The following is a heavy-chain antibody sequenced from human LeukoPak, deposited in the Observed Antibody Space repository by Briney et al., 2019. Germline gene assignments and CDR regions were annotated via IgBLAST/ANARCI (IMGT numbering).Heavy chain of an antibody. CDR2: ISSSSSYI. J-gene: IGHJ4*02. CDR3: ARDSPDTAMVGFYDY. Sequence: GGSLRLSCAASGFTFSSYSMNWIRQAPGKGLEWVSSISSSSSYIYYADSVKGRFTISRDSAKNSLYLQMNSLRAEDTAVYYCARDSPDTAMVGFYDYWGQGTLVTVSS. V-gene: IGHV3-21*01. D-gene: IGHD5-18*01. CDR1: GFTFSSYS.